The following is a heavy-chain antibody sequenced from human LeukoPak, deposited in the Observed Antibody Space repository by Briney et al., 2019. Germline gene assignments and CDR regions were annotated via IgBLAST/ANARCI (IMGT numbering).Heavy chain of an antibody. CDR3: ARYCTSTTCILRGFDY. J-gene: IGHJ4*02. D-gene: IGHD2-2*01. CDR2: IYHTASA. CDR1: GYSFTSGHY. Sequence: PSETLSLTCSVSGYSFTSGHYWGWIRPPPGKGLEWIANIYHTASAHYNTSLKSRVTISVDTSKNQFSLKLSSVTAADTAVYYCARYCTSTTCILRGFDYWGQGTLVTVSS. V-gene: IGHV4-38-2*01.